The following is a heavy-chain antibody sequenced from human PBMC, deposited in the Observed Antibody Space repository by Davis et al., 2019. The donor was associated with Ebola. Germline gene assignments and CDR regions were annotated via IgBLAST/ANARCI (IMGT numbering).Heavy chain of an antibody. CDR3: TRYYSSGWYGGFDY. D-gene: IGHD6-19*01. Sequence: GESLKIPCAASGFTFSSYAMHWVRQASGKGLEWVGRIRSKANSYATAYAASVKGRFTISRDDSKNTAYLQMNSLKTEDTAVYYCTRYYSSGWYGGFDYWGQGTLVTVSS. CDR2: IRSKANSYAT. CDR1: GFTFSSYA. J-gene: IGHJ4*02. V-gene: IGHV3-73*01.